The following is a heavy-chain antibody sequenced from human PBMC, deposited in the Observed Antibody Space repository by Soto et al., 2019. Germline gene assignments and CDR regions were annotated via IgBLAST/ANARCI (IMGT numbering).Heavy chain of an antibody. V-gene: IGHV1-69*01. CDR3: ASHDSSGYYEVDY. J-gene: IGHJ4*02. CDR1: GGTFRSNG. Sequence: QVQLVQSGAEVKKPGSSVKVSCKASGGTFRSNGISWVRQAPGQGLEWMGGIIPMFGAPNYARKFADRVRITADESKATSYMELRSLRYEDTALYYCASHDSSGYYEVDYWGQGTQVTVSA. D-gene: IGHD3-22*01. CDR2: IIPMFGAP.